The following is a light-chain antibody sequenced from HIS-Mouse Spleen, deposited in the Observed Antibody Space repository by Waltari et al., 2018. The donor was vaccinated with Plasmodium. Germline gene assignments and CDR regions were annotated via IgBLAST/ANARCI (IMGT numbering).Light chain of an antibody. J-gene: IGLJ3*02. CDR3: AAWDDSLNGV. CDR2: SNH. CDR1: SSNIGRNT. V-gene: IGLV1-44*01. Sequence: QSVLTQPPSASGTPGQRVTISCSGSSSNIGRNTVNWYQQLPGTAPNLLIYSNHQRPSGVPDRFSGSKSGTSASLAISGLQSEDEADYYCAAWDDSLNGVFGGGTKLTVL.